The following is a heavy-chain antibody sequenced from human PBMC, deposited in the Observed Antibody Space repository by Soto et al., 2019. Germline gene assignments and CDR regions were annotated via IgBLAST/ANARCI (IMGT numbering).Heavy chain of an antibody. CDR2: IYWDDDK. Sequence: QITLKESGPTLVKPTQTLTLTCSFSGFSLSTSGVGVGWIRQPPGKALEWLALIYWDDDKRYSPSLKSRLTTTKDTSKNQVVLTMTNMDPVDTTTYYCAHRRLQLVRGGGWFDPWGQGTLVTVSS. J-gene: IGHJ5*02. CDR1: GFSLSTSGVG. V-gene: IGHV2-5*02. CDR3: AHRRLQLVRGGGWFDP. D-gene: IGHD6-13*01.